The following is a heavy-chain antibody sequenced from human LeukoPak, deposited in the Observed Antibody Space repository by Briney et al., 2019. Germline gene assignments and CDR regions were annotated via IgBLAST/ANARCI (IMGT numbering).Heavy chain of an antibody. CDR3: ASTYDSSGYYYVMSYYFDY. CDR2: IYYSGST. J-gene: IGHJ4*02. CDR1: GGSISSGGYY. D-gene: IGHD3-22*01. Sequence: TLSLTCTVSGGSISSGGYYWSWIRQHPGKGLEWIGYIYYSGSTYYNPSLKSRVTISVDTSKNQFSLKLSSVTAADTAVYYCASTYDSSGYYYVMSYYFDYWGQGTLVTVSS. V-gene: IGHV4-31*03.